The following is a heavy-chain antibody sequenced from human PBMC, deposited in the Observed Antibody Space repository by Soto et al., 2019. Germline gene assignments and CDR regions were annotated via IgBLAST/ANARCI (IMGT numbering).Heavy chain of an antibody. CDR1: GYSFTSYW. V-gene: IGHV5-10-1*01. J-gene: IGHJ4*02. CDR2: IDPSDSYT. D-gene: IGHD3-22*01. CDR3: ARRVMNYDSSGYTTKFDY. Sequence: GESLKISCKGSGYSFTSYWISWVRQMPGKGLEWMGRIDPSDSYTNYSPSFQGHVTISADKSISTAYLQWSSLKASDTAMYYCARRVMNYDSSGYTTKFDYWGQGTLVTVS.